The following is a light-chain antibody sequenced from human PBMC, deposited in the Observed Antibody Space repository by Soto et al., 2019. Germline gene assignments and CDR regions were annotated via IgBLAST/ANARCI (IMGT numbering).Light chain of an antibody. Sequence: ILLTQSPATLSVSPGERATLCCRASQSVSSNLAWYQQIPGRAPRLLIYGASTRASGIPARFSASGSGTEFTLTISSLQSEDFAVYYCQQFNYCPPITFGQGTRLEIK. V-gene: IGKV3-15*01. CDR3: QQFNYCPPIT. CDR1: QSVSSN. J-gene: IGKJ5*01. CDR2: GAS.